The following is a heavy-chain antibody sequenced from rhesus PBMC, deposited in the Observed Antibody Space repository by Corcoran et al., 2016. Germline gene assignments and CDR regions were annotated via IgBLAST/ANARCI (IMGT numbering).Heavy chain of an antibody. CDR1: GGSFSSYW. J-gene: IGHJ4*01. D-gene: IGHD3-3*01. Sequence: QVQLQESGPGLVKPSETLSLTCAVSGGSFSSYWWSWIRQPPGKGLEWIGEINGNSRSTHYNPSRKSRVTISKDASKNQFSLKLSSVTAADTAVYYCARVLYYNIWTGYYPKYFDYWGQGVLVTVSS. CDR2: INGNSRST. CDR3: ARVLYYNIWTGYYPKYFDY. V-gene: IGHV4-80*01.